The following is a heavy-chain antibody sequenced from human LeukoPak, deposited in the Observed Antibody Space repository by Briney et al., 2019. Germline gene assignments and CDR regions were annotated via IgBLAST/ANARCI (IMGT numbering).Heavy chain of an antibody. D-gene: IGHD6-13*01. V-gene: IGHV4-39*07. CDR3: AREMGSSSWYVPYYYYYMDV. J-gene: IGHJ6*03. CDR2: IYYSGST. CDR1: GGSISSSSYY. Sequence: SETLSLTCTVSGGSISSSSYYWGWIRQPPGKGLEWIGSIYYSGSTYYNPSLKSRVTISVDTSKNQFSLKLSSVTAEDTAVYYCAREMGSSSWYVPYYYYYMDVWGKGTTVTVSS.